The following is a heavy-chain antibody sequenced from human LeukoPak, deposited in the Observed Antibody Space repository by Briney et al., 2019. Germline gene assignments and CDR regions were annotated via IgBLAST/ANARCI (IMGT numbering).Heavy chain of an antibody. J-gene: IGHJ4*02. CDR2: IRSKAYGGTT. CDR1: GFTFSSYW. V-gene: IGHV3-49*04. CDR3: TRDGGDSSGYYPYYFDY. D-gene: IGHD3-22*01. Sequence: GGSLRLSCAASGFTFSSYWMSWVRQAPGKGLEWVGFIRSKAYGGTTEYAASVKGRFTISRDDSKSIAYLQMNSLKTEDTAVYYCTRDGGDSSGYYPYYFDYWGQGTLVTVSS.